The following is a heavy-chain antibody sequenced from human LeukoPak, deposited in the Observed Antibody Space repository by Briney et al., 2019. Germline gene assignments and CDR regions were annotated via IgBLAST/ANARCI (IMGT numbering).Heavy chain of an antibody. J-gene: IGHJ4*02. D-gene: IGHD4-17*01. CDR3: AKGYPPMTTVTLPFDY. CDR2: TWYDGRNN. CDR1: GFTFSSYG. V-gene: IGHV3-33*06. Sequence: GGSLRLSRAASGFTFSSYGMHWVRQAPGKGLEWVAVTWYDGRNNYYAASVKGRFTISRDDSKTTVYLLMNSLRAEDTAVYYCAKGYPPMTTVTLPFDYWGQGTLVTVSS.